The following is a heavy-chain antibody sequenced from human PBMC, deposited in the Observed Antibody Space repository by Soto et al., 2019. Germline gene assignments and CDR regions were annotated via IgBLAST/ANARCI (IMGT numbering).Heavy chain of an antibody. CDR3: ARQIYDSDTGPNFQYYFDS. CDR1: GYSFAGYW. V-gene: IGHV5-10-1*01. D-gene: IGHD3-22*01. J-gene: IGHJ4*02. CDR2: IDPSDSQT. Sequence: LKISCKGSGYSFAGYWITWVRQKPGKGLEWMGRIDPSDSQTYYSPSFRGHVTISVTKSITTVFLQWSSLRASDTAMYYCARQIYDSDTGPNFQYYFDSWGQGTPVTVSS.